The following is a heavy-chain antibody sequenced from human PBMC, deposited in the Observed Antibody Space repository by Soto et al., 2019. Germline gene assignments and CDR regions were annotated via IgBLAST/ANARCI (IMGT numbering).Heavy chain of an antibody. V-gene: IGHV3-30-3*01. D-gene: IGHD2-8*01. CDR3: ARSRNGAVPDSINF. Sequence: QPGGSLRLSCAASGFTFSRYAMHWVRQAPGEGLEGVAVISRDGSSKYYGDSVKGRFTVSRDNSNNTLYLSMTSLRPDDTAVFYCARSRNGAVPDSINFWGQGTLVTVS. CDR1: GFTFSRYA. CDR2: ISRDGSSK. J-gene: IGHJ4*02.